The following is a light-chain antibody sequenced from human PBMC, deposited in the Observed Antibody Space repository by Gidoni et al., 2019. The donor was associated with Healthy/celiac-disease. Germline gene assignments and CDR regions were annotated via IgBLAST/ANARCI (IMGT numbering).Light chain of an antibody. J-gene: IGKJ4*01. CDR2: DAS. CDR3: QQYDNLPRT. V-gene: IGKV1-33*01. CDR1: QDISNY. Sequence: DIQMTPSPSSLSASVGDRVTITCQASQDISNYLNWYQQKPGKAPKLLIYDASNLETGVPSRFSGSGSGTDFTFTISSLQPEDIATYYCQQYDNLPRTFXGXTKVEIK.